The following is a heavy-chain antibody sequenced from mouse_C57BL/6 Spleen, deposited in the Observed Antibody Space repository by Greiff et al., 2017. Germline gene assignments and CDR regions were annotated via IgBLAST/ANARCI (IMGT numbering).Heavy chain of an antibody. CDR2: ISSGSSTI. V-gene: IGHV5-17*01. J-gene: IGHJ4*01. CDR3: SRHEGYAMDY. CDR1: GFTFSDYG. Sequence: DVMLVESGGGLVKPGGSLKLSCAASGFTFSDYGMHWVRQAPEKGLEWVAYISSGSSTIYYADTVKGRFTISRDNAKNTLFLQMTSLRSEDAAMYYCSRHEGYAMDYWGQGTSVTVSS.